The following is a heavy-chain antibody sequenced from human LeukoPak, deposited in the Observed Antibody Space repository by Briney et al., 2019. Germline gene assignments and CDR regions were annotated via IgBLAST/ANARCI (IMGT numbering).Heavy chain of an antibody. CDR3: ARDYRGGWNDY. CDR2: ISYDGPNK. CDR1: GFTFSSYG. J-gene: IGHJ4*02. Sequence: GRSLRLSCAASGFTFSSYGMHWVRQAPGKGLEWVAVISYDGPNKYYADSVKGRITISRDNSKNTLYLQMNNLRVDDTAVYYCARDYRGGWNDYWGQGTLVTASS. D-gene: IGHD1-26*01. V-gene: IGHV3-30*03.